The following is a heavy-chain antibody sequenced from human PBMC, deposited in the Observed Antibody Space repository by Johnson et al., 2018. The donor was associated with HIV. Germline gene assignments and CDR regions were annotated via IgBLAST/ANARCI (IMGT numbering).Heavy chain of an antibody. Sequence: MLLVESGGGLVKPGGSLRLSCAASGFTFSNAWMSWVRQAPGKGLEWVGRIKSKTDGGTTDYAAPVKGRFTISRDDSKNTLYLQMNSLKTEDTAVYYCTTDWYSSSWYGALDAFDIGGQGTMVTVSS. V-gene: IGHV3-15*01. CDR3: TTDWYSSSWYGALDAFDI. CDR2: IKSKTDGGTT. D-gene: IGHD6-13*01. CDR1: GFTFSNAW. J-gene: IGHJ3*02.